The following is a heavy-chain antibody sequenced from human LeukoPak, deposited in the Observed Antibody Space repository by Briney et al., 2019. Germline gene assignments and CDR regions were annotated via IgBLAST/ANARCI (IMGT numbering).Heavy chain of an antibody. CDR1: GLTLSTYG. CDR2: ISSSSSFI. D-gene: IGHD2-15*01. CDR3: ATLQSRYCSGGNCYLGSVY. Sequence: PGGSLRLSCAASGLTLSTYGMNWVRQAPGKGPEWVSSISSSSSFIYYADSVQGRFTISRDNAKNSLYLQMTSLRAEDTAVYYCATLQSRYCSGGNCYLGSVYWGQGTLVTVSS. V-gene: IGHV3-21*01. J-gene: IGHJ4*02.